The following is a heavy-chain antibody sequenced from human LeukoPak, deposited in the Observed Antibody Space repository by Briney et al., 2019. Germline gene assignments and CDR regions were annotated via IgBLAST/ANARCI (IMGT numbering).Heavy chain of an antibody. J-gene: IGHJ4*02. CDR2: INSDGSVT. Sequence: PGGSLRLSCAASGFTFSSYWMHWVRQAPGKGLVWVSRINSDGSVTSYADSVKGRFTISRDNSKNTLYLQMNSLRAEDTAIYYCAKTGLKVPRSYFDYWGQGALVTVSS. CDR1: GFTFSSYW. D-gene: IGHD3-10*01. V-gene: IGHV3-74*01. CDR3: AKTGLKVPRSYFDY.